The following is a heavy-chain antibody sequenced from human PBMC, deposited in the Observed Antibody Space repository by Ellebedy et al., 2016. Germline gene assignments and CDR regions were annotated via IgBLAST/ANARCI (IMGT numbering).Heavy chain of an antibody. J-gene: IGHJ5*02. D-gene: IGHD4-11*01. CDR1: GFTLRSDK. Sequence: GGSLRLSXAASGFTLRSDKLNWVRQAPGKGLEWVSSISSTSRSIYYADSVKGRFTISRDNAKNSLFLHMNSLRAEDTSVYYCNRRVVLDYRDSAWFDPWGQGTLVTVSS. CDR3: NRRVVLDYRDSAWFDP. V-gene: IGHV3-21*04. CDR2: ISSTSRSI.